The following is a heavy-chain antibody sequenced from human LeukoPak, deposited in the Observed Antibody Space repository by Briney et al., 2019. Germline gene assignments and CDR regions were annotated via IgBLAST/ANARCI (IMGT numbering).Heavy chain of an antibody. CDR2: IYTSGST. D-gene: IGHD3-22*01. J-gene: IGHJ6*03. CDR1: GGSISSYY. CDR3: ARDHWGGSYYDSSGYSSRYYYYYMDV. Sequence: SETLSLTCTVSGGSISSYYWSWIRQPAGKGLEWIGRIYTSGSTNYNPSLKSRVTMSVDTSKNQFSLKLSSVTAADTAVYYCARDHWGGSYYDSSGYSSRYYYYYMDVWGKGTTVTISS. V-gene: IGHV4-4*07.